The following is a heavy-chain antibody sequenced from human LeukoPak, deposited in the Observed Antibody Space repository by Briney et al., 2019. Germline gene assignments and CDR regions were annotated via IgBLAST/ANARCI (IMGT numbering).Heavy chain of an antibody. V-gene: IGHV3-23*01. CDR2: IRASGSST. J-gene: IGHJ4*02. CDR3: AKGRYSSGWNYFDY. Sequence: GGSLRLSCAASGFTFSSYAMSWVRQAPGKGLEWVSGIRASGSSTYYADSVKGRFTISRDNSKNTLYLQMNSLRAEDTAVYYCAKGRYSSGWNYFDYWGQGTLVTVSS. CDR1: GFTFSSYA. D-gene: IGHD6-19*01.